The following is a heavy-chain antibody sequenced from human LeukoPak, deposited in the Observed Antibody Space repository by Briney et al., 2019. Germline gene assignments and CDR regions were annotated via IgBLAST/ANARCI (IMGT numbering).Heavy chain of an antibody. Sequence: ASVKVSCKASGYTFTSYYMHRVRQAPGQGLEWMGIINPSGGSTSYAQKFQGRVTMTRDMSTSTVYMELSSLRSEDTAVYYCARDTPTTVVTPLGPVSDAFDIWGQGTMVTVSS. CDR1: GYTFTSYY. V-gene: IGHV1-46*01. J-gene: IGHJ3*02. CDR3: ARDTPTTVVTPLGPVSDAFDI. CDR2: INPSGGST. D-gene: IGHD4-23*01.